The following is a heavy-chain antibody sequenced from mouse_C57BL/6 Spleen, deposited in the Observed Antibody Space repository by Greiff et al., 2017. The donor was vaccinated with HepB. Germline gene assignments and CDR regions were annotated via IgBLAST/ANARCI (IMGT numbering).Heavy chain of an antibody. J-gene: IGHJ2*01. CDR1: GYTFTSYW. Sequence: QVQLQQPGTELVKPGASVKLSCKASGYTFTSYWMHWVKQRPGQGLEWIGNINPSNGGTNYNEKFKSKATVTADKSSSTAYMQLSSLTSEDSAVYYGARYSIYYCGSSSTFDYWGQGTTLTVSS. V-gene: IGHV1-53*01. CDR3: ARYSIYYCGSSSTFDY. D-gene: IGHD1-1*01. CDR2: INPSNGGT.